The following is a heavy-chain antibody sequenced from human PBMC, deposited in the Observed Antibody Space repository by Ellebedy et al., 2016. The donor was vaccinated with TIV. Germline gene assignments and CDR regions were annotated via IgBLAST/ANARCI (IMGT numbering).Heavy chain of an antibody. J-gene: IGHJ4*02. D-gene: IGHD1-1*01. V-gene: IGHV4-61*02. Sequence: SETLSLXXTVSGCSISRGSYYWSWIRQPAGKGLEWIGRIYTSGSTNYNPSLKSRVTMSVDTSKNQFSLKLSSVTAADTAVYYCARDNMEVIDYWGQGTLVTVSS. CDR1: GCSISRGSYY. CDR2: IYTSGST. CDR3: ARDNMEVIDY.